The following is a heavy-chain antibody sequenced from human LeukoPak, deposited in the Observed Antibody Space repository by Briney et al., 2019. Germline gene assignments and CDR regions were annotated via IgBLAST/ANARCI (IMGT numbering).Heavy chain of an antibody. Sequence: SETLSLTCTVSGGSISSYYWSWIRQPPGKGLEWIGEINHSGSTNYNPSLKSRVTISVDPSKNQFSLKLSSVTAVDTAVYYCARHCGGDCFFDWWGQGTLVTVSS. CDR1: GGSISSYY. J-gene: IGHJ4*02. CDR3: ARHCGGDCFFDW. V-gene: IGHV4-34*01. CDR2: INHSGST. D-gene: IGHD2-21*02.